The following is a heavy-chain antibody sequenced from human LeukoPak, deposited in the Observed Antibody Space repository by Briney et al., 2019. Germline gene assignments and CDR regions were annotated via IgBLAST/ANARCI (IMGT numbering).Heavy chain of an antibody. V-gene: IGHV4-34*01. CDR2: INHSGST. J-gene: IGHJ3*02. CDR3: ARLYSSGWYNDAFDI. D-gene: IGHD6-19*01. Sequence: SETLSLTCAVYGGSFSGYYWSLIRQPPGKVLEWIGEINHSGSTNYNPSLKSRVTISVDTSKNQFSLKLSSVTAADTAVYYCARLYSSGWYNDAFDIWGQGTMVTVSS. CDR1: GGSFSGYY.